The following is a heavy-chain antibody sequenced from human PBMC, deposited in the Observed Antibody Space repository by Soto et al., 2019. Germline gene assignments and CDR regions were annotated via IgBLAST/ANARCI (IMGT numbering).Heavy chain of an antibody. CDR3: ARNARADDYGDPGYYFDY. J-gene: IGHJ4*02. D-gene: IGHD4-17*01. V-gene: IGHV4-34*01. CDR1: GGSFSGYY. CDR2: INHSGST. Sequence: QVQLQQWGAGLLKPSETLSLTCAVYGGSFSGYYWSWIRQPPGKGLEWIGEINHSGSTNYNPSLKSRVTISVDTSKNQFSRKLSSVTAADTAVYYCARNARADDYGDPGYYFDYWGQGTLVTVSS.